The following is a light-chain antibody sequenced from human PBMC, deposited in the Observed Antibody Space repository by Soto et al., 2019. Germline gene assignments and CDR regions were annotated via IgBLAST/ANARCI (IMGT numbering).Light chain of an antibody. V-gene: IGLV1-51*01. CDR1: SSNIGNNY. CDR2: DND. CDR3: ATWDRSLSAGV. Sequence: QSVLTQPPSVSAAPGQKVTISCSGSSSNIGNNYVSWYQQFPEAAPKLLIYDNDKRTSGIPDRFSGSKSGTSATLGITGLQTGDEADYYCATWDRSLSAGVFGGGTKLTVL. J-gene: IGLJ2*01.